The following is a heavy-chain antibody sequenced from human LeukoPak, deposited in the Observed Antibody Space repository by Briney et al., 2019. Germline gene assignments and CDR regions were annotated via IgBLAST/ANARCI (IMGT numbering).Heavy chain of an antibody. J-gene: IGHJ4*02. V-gene: IGHV3-21*01. CDR1: GFTFSSYS. CDR2: ISSSSSYI. Sequence: GGSLGLSCAASGFTFSSYSMNWVRQAPGKGLEWVSSISSSSSYIYYADSVKGRFTISRDNAKNSLYLQMNSLRAEDTAVYYCARGITIFGVVTGYWGQGTLVTVSS. D-gene: IGHD3-3*01. CDR3: ARGITIFGVVTGY.